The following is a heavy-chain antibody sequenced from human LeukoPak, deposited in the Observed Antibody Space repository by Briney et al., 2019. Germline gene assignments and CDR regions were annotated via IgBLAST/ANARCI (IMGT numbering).Heavy chain of an antibody. CDR2: ISSSSSTI. CDR3: AREEVVSHHDAFDI. V-gene: IGHV3-48*03. D-gene: IGHD3-22*01. J-gene: IGHJ3*02. CDR1: GFTFSSYE. Sequence: PGGSLRLSCAASGFTFSSYEMNWVRQAPGKGLEWVSYISSSSSTIYYADSVKGRFTISRDNAKNSLYLQMNSLRAEDTAVYYCAREEVVSHHDAFDIWGQGTMVTVSS.